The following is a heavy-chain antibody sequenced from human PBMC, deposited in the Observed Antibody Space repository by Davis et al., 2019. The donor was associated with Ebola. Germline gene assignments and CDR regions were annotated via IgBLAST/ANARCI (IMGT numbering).Heavy chain of an antibody. CDR3: ARGLGVLLWFREHAFDY. J-gene: IGHJ4*02. V-gene: IGHV1-18*04. CDR2: ISGYYGNT. Sequence: AASVKVSCKTSGYTFTDFGISWVRQAPGQGLEWMGWISGYYGNTNYAQKFQGRVTMTRDTSTSTVYMELSSLRSEDTAVYYCARGLGVLLWFREHAFDYWGQGTLVTVSS. D-gene: IGHD3-10*01. CDR1: GYTFTDFG.